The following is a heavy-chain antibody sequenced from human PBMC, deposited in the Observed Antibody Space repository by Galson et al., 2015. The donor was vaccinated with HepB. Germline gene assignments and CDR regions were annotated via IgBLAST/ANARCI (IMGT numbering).Heavy chain of an antibody. CDR3: ATYRGEWELHQSNFYYGMDV. CDR1: GFTFSSYA. CDR2: ISGSGGST. D-gene: IGHD1-26*01. Sequence: SLRLSCAASGFTFSSYAMSWVRQAPGKGLEWVSGISGSGGSTYYADSVKGRFSISRDNSKNTLYLQMNSLRAEDTAVFYCATYRGEWELHQSNFYYGMDVWGQGTTVTVSS. V-gene: IGHV3-23*01. J-gene: IGHJ6*02.